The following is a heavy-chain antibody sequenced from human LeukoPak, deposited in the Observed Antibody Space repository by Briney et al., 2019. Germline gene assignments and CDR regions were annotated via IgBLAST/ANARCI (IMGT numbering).Heavy chain of an antibody. CDR2: ISWDGGST. V-gene: IGHV3-43*01. CDR1: GFTVSSNY. D-gene: IGHD6-19*01. CDR3: AKAHSSGWYGCFDY. J-gene: IGHJ4*02. Sequence: GGSLRLSCAASGFTVSSNYMSWVRQAPGKGLEWVSLISWDGGSTYYADSVKGRFTISRDNSKNSLFLQMNSLRTEDTALYYCAKAHSSGWYGCFDYWGQGTLVTVSS.